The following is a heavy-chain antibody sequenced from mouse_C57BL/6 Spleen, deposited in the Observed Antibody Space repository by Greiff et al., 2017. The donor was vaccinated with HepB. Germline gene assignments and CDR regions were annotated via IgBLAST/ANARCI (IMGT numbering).Heavy chain of an antibody. J-gene: IGHJ4*01. CDR1: GFTFSDYG. CDR3: ARKRTTSRAYAMDY. V-gene: IGHV5-17*01. D-gene: IGHD5-5*01. CDR2: ISSGSSTI. Sequence: EVKLVESGGGLVKPGGSLKLSCAASGFTFSDYGMHWVRQAPEKGLEWVAYISSGSSTIYYADTVKGRFTISRDNAKNTLFLQMTSLRSEDTAMYYCARKRTTSRAYAMDYWGQGTSVTVSS.